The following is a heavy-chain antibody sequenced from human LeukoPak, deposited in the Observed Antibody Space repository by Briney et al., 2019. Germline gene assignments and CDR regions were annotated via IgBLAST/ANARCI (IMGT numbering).Heavy chain of an antibody. V-gene: IGHV3-7*01. J-gene: IGHJ3*02. Sequence: GSLRLSCAASGFTFSSYSMNWVRQAPGKGLEWVANIKQDGDVKQYVDSVKGRFTISRDNAKNSVYVQMNDLTVEDTAVYYCAAGDTFDIWGQGTLVTVSS. CDR2: IKQDGDVK. D-gene: IGHD3-16*01. CDR1: GFTFSSYS. CDR3: AAGDTFDI.